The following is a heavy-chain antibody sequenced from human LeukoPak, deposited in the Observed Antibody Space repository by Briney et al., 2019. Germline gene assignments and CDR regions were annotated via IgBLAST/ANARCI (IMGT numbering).Heavy chain of an antibody. D-gene: IGHD2-2*01. CDR2: ISYDGGNK. V-gene: IGHV3-30-3*01. CDR1: GFTFSSYA. J-gene: IGHJ4*02. Sequence: GGSLRLSCAASGFTFSSYAMHWVRQAPGKGLEWVAVISYDGGNKYYADSVKGRFTISRDNSKNTLYLQMNSLRAEVTAVYYCARDFIVVVPAALWGQGTLVTVSS. CDR3: ARDFIVVVPAAL.